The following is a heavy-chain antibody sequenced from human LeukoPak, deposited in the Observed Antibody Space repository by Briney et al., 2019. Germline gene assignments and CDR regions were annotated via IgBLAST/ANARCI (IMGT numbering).Heavy chain of an antibody. CDR1: AXSISSPY. CDR2: IYYSGST. D-gene: IGHD4-11*01. Sequence: SETLSLTCTVSAXSISSPYWSWIRQPPGKGLEWIGYIYYSGSTNYNPSLKSRVTISVDTSKNQFSLKLNSVTAADTAVYYCARQGPLTTAVTTRTNPFDYWGQGTLVTVSS. J-gene: IGHJ4*02. V-gene: IGHV4-59*08. CDR3: ARQGPLTTAVTTRTNPFDY.